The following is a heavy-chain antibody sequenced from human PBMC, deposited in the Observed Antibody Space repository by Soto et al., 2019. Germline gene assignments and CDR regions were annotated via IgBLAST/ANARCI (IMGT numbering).Heavy chain of an antibody. D-gene: IGHD3-9*01. CDR2: IWYDGSNK. J-gene: IGHJ3*02. V-gene: IGHV3-33*01. Sequence: GGSLRLSCAASGFTFSSYGMHWVRQAPGKGLEWVAVIWYDGSNKYYADSVKGRFTISRHNSKNTLYLQTNSLRAEDTAVYYCARWADDIFEGGNAFDIWGQGTMVTVSS. CDR3: ARWADDIFEGGNAFDI. CDR1: GFTFSSYG.